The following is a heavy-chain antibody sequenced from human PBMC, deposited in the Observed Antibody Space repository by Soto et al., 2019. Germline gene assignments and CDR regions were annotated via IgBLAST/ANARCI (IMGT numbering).Heavy chain of an antibody. CDR2: INPNSGGT. D-gene: IGHD5-18*01. Sequence: GASVKVSCKASGYTFTGYYMHWVRQAPGQGLEWMGWINPNSGGTNYAQKFQGWVTMTRDTSISTAYMELSRLRSDDTAVYYCARGAAQLWLTYYFDYRGQGTLVTVSS. CDR1: GYTFTGYY. J-gene: IGHJ4*02. V-gene: IGHV1-2*04. CDR3: ARGAAQLWLTYYFDY.